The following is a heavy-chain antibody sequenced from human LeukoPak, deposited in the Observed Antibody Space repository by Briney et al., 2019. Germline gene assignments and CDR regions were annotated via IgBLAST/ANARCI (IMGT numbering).Heavy chain of an antibody. D-gene: IGHD1-26*01. CDR1: GYSFTTYW. CDR3: ARHSGGSYFYAFDH. V-gene: IGHV5-51*01. Sequence: GESLKISCKGSGYSFTTYWIGWVRQMPGKGLEWMGIIYPGDSDTRYSPSFQGQVTISADKSINTAYLQWSGLKASDTAMYYRARHSGGSYFYAFDHWGQGTLVTVPS. J-gene: IGHJ4*02. CDR2: IYPGDSDT.